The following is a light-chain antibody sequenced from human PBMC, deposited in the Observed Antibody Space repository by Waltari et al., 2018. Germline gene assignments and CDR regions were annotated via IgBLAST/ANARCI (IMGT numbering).Light chain of an antibody. CDR3: QKYGTLPAT. CDR1: QSVTRT. Sequence: DIVLTQSPGTLSSSPGERVTLSCRASQSVTRTLAWYQQKPGQATRLLIYDASTRATGIPDRFSGSGSGTDFSLTISRLEPEDFAVYYCQKYGTLPATFGQGTKVEIK. CDR2: DAS. J-gene: IGKJ1*01. V-gene: IGKV3-20*01.